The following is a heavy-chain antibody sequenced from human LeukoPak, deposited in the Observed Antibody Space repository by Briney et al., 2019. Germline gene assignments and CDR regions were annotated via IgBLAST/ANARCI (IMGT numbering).Heavy chain of an antibody. J-gene: IGHJ4*02. Sequence: GGSLRLSCAASGFTFSSYSMNWARQAPGKGLEWVSSISSSSSYIYYADSVKGRFTISRDNAKNSLYLQMNSLRAGDTAVHYCARKKKMATIKGIPFDYWGQGTLVTASS. D-gene: IGHD5-24*01. V-gene: IGHV3-21*01. CDR2: ISSSSSYI. CDR3: ARKKKMATIKGIPFDY. CDR1: GFTFSSYS.